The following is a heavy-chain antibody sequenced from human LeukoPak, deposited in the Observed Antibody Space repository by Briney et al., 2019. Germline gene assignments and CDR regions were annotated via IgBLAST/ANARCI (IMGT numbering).Heavy chain of an antibody. CDR3: ARDPRYGYSYGHDAFDI. Sequence: SETLSLTCTVSDGSISTYYWSWIRQPPGKGLEWIAYIYYTGSTNYNPSLKSRVTISVDTSKNQFSLKLSSVTAADTAVYYCARDPRYGYSYGHDAFDIWGQGTMVTVSS. CDR2: IYYTGST. V-gene: IGHV4-59*12. J-gene: IGHJ3*02. D-gene: IGHD5-18*01. CDR1: DGSISTYY.